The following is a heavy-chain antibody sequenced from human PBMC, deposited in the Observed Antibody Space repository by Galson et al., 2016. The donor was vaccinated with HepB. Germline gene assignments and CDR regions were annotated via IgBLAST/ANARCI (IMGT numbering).Heavy chain of an antibody. J-gene: IGHJ4*02. V-gene: IGHV2-5*02. CDR3: ALTRAKYYDSSDYYYAHPFYFNY. D-gene: IGHD3-22*01. CDR1: AFSLTTSGVG. CDR2: IYWDDDK. Sequence: PALVKPTQTLTLTCTFSAFSLTTSGVGVGWIRQPPGKALEWLALIYWDDDKRYSPSLKSRLTITKDTSKNQVVLTMTNMDPVDTATYYCALTRAKYYDSSDYYYAHPFYFNYWGQGTLVTVSS.